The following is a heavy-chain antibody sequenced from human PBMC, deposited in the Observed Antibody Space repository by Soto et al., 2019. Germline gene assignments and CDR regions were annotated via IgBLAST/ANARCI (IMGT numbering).Heavy chain of an antibody. D-gene: IGHD2-21*01. Sequence: QGQLLQSGDEVKKPGASVRVSCRASGYDFTSYGISWVRQAPGQGLEWVSWISAYNGKRDTAKKLQGRVTMTLDTSTDTAHMQLGDFTSADTAVYYCARGRIVASIHDAFEIWGQGTMVDVSS. V-gene: IGHV1-18*01. J-gene: IGHJ3*02. CDR2: ISAYNGKR. CDR3: ARGRIVASIHDAFEI. CDR1: GYDFTSYG.